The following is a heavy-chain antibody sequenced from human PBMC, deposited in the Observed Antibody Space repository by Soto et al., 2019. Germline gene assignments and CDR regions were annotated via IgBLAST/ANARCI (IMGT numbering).Heavy chain of an antibody. Sequence: QITLKESGPTLVQPTQTLTLTCTFSGFSLSTRGVGVGWIRQPPGKALEWLALIYWDDDKRYSPSLKSRLTITKETSKNQVVLTMTNMDPVDTATYYCAHSVPTTVTTSHFDYWGQGTLVTVSS. V-gene: IGHV2-5*02. CDR3: AHSVPTTVTTSHFDY. CDR1: GFSLSTRGVG. CDR2: IYWDDDK. D-gene: IGHD4-17*01. J-gene: IGHJ4*02.